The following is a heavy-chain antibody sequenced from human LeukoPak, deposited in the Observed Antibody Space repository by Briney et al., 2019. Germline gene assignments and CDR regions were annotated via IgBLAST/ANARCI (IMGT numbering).Heavy chain of an antibody. CDR3: ARDHPLGDILTGYRPTYFDY. V-gene: IGHV1-24*01. CDR2: FDPEDGET. CDR1: GYTLTELS. Sequence: VASVTVSCKVSGYTLTELSMHWVRQAPGKGLEWMGGFDPEDGETIYAQKFQGRVTMTEDTSTDTAYMELSSLRSEDTAVYYCARDHPLGDILTGYRPTYFDYWGQGTLVTVSS. J-gene: IGHJ4*02. D-gene: IGHD3-9*01.